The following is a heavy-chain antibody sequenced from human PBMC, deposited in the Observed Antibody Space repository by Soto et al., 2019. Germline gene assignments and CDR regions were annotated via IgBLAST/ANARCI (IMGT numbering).Heavy chain of an antibody. J-gene: IGHJ5*02. D-gene: IGHD3-3*01. V-gene: IGHV4-34*01. CDR3: ARLRLRFPQTGFDP. CDR2: INHSGST. CDR1: GGSFSGYY. Sequence: SETLSLTCAVYGGSFSGYYRSWIRQPPGKGLEWIGEINHSGSTNYNPSLKSRVTISVDTSKNQFSLKLSSVTAADTAVYYCARLRLRFPQTGFDPWGQGTLVTVSS.